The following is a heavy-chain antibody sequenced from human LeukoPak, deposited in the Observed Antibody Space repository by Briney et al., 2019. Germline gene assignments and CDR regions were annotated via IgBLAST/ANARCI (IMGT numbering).Heavy chain of an antibody. D-gene: IGHD6-13*01. J-gene: IGHJ4*02. Sequence: SETLSLTCTVSGGSISSYYWSWIRQPPGKGLEWIGYIYYSGCTNYNPSLKSRVTISVDTSKNQFSLKLSSVTAADTAVYYCARARSWGELDYWGQGTLVTVSS. CDR2: IYYSGCT. V-gene: IGHV4-59*01. CDR1: GGSISSYY. CDR3: ARARSWGELDY.